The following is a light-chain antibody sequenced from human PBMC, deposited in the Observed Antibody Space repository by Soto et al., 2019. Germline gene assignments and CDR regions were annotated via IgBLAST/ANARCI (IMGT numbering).Light chain of an antibody. V-gene: IGLV1-47*01. Sequence: QAVVTQPPSASGTPGQSLTISCSGSSSNIRSHFVYWYQHLPGTAPKLLIFRDGQRPSGVPARFFGSKSGTSASLAITGLRSEDEADYYCAVWDQSLTGWVFGGGTQLTVL. CDR1: SSNIRSHF. J-gene: IGLJ3*02. CDR2: RDG. CDR3: AVWDQSLTGWV.